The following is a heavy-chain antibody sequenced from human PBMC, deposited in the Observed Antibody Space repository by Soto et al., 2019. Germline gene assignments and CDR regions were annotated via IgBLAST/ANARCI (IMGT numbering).Heavy chain of an antibody. CDR2: IWYDGSNK. CDR1: GFTSSSYG. D-gene: IGHD5-12*01. CDR3: ARDPATSGYYYYMDV. J-gene: IGHJ6*03. Sequence: GGSLRLSCAASGFTSSSYGMHWVRQAPGKGLEWVAVIWYDGSNKYYADSVKGRFTISRDNSKNTLYLQMNSLRAEDTAVYYCARDPATSGYYYYMDVWGKGTTVTVSS. V-gene: IGHV3-33*01.